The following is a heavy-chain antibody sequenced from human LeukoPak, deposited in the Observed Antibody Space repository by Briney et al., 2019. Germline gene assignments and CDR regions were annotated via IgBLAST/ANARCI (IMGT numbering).Heavy chain of an antibody. Sequence: ASVKVSCKVSGYTHTELSMHWVRQAPGKGLEWMGGFDPEDGETIYAQKFQGRVTMTEDTSTDTAYMELSSLRSEDTAVYYCATDIAAAPTGGFDYWGQGTLVTVSS. CDR1: GYTHTELS. J-gene: IGHJ4*02. V-gene: IGHV1-24*01. CDR2: FDPEDGET. D-gene: IGHD6-13*01. CDR3: ATDIAAAPTGGFDY.